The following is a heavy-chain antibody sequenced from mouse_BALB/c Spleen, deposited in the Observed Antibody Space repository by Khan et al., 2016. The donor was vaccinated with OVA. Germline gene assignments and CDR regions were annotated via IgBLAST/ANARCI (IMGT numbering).Heavy chain of an antibody. Sequence: QVQLQQSGVELARPGASVKLSCTASGYTFTDYYINWVKQRTGQGLEWIGEISPGSGDTYYNERFMGKAILTADKSSSTAYMQLSSLTSEASAVYFCARRNYFGYTFAYWGQGTLVTVSA. D-gene: IGHD1-2*01. CDR3: ARRNYFGYTFAY. CDR1: GYTFTDYY. CDR2: ISPGSGDT. J-gene: IGHJ3*01. V-gene: IGHV1-77*01.